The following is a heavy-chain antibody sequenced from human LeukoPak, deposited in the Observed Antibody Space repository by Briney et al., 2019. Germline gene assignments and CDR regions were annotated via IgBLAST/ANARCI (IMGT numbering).Heavy chain of an antibody. CDR3: SREQYSTSDY. CDR1: GGSISSCSHH. Sequence: SETLSLTCTVSGGSISSCSHHWAWIRQPPGKGLEWIASIYYTGNSYYNPYLRSRLTISVDSSKDQFSLRLSSVTAADTAVYYCSREQYSTSDYWGQGILVTVSS. CDR2: IYYTGNS. J-gene: IGHJ4*02. V-gene: IGHV4-39*01. D-gene: IGHD1/OR15-1a*01.